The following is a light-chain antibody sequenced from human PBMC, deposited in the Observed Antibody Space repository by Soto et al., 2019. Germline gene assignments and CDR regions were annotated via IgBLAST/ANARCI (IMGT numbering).Light chain of an antibody. CDR3: CSYADSSTYVI. V-gene: IGLV2-23*01. CDR2: EGS. Sequence: QSALTQPASVSGSPGQSITISCTGTSSDVGSYNLVSWYQQHPGKAPKLMIYEGSKRPSGVSNRFSGSKSGNTASLTISGLQAEDEADYYCCSYADSSTYVIFGGGTKVTVL. CDR1: SSDVGSYNL. J-gene: IGLJ2*01.